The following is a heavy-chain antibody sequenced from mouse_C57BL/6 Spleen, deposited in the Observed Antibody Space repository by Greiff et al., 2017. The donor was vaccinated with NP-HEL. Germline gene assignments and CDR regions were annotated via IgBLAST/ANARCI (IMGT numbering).Heavy chain of an antibody. D-gene: IGHD4-1*01. Sequence: VQLQQSGAELVKPGASVKISCKASGYAFSSYWMNWVKQRPGKGLEWIGQIYPGDGDTNYNGKFKGKATLTADKSSSTAYMQLSSLTSEDSAVYFCARYLTGAYAMDYWGQGTSVTVSS. J-gene: IGHJ4*01. V-gene: IGHV1-80*01. CDR1: GYAFSSYW. CDR2: IYPGDGDT. CDR3: ARYLTGAYAMDY.